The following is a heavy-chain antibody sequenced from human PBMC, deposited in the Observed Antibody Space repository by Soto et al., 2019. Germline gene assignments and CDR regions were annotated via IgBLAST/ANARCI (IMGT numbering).Heavy chain of an antibody. D-gene: IGHD3-22*01. CDR3: AIYDSSSSRGLQH. Sequence: SETLSLTCTVSGGSISSGVYYWSWIRQHPGKGLEWIGYIFYSGSTYYNPSLKSRVTISVDTSKNQFSLKLSSVNAADTAVYYCAIYDSSSSRGLQHWGQGTLVTVSS. CDR1: GGSISSGVYY. J-gene: IGHJ1*01. V-gene: IGHV4-31*03. CDR2: IFYSGST.